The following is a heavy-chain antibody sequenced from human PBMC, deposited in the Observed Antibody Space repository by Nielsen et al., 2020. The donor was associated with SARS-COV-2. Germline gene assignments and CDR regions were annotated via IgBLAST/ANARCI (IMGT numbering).Heavy chain of an antibody. Sequence: SETLSLTCAVYGGSFSGYYWSWIRQPPGRGLEWIGEINHSGSTNYNPSLKSRVTISVDTSKNQFSLKLSSVTAADTAVYYCARVGTSKAWFDYWGQGTLVTVSS. CDR3: ARVGTSKAWFDY. CDR1: GGSFSGYY. V-gene: IGHV4-34*01. CDR2: INHSGST. J-gene: IGHJ4*02.